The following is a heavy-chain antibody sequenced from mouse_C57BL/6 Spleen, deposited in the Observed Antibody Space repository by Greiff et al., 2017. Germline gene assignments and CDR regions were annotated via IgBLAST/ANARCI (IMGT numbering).Heavy chain of an antibody. CDR2: IYPGDGDT. CDR1: GYAFSSSW. V-gene: IGHV1-82*01. J-gene: IGHJ3*01. D-gene: IGHD2-4*01. Sequence: VQLQQSGPELVKPGASVKISCKASGYAFSSSWMNWVKQRPGKGLEWIGRIYPGDGDTNYNGKFKGKATLTADKSSSTAYMQLSSLTSEDSAVYFCARGIGDYDGWFAYWGQGTLVTVSA. CDR3: ARGIGDYDGWFAY.